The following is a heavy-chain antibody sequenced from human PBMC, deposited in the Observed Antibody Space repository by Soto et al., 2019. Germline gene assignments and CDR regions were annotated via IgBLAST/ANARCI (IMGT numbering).Heavy chain of an antibody. CDR3: ARESGFCGPRCYRNNWFDP. CDR1: GASISNHY. CDR2: MSNTGIP. V-gene: IGHV4-59*11. Sequence: SETLSLTCSVSGASISNHYWSWMRQSPGKGLEWIGLMSNTGIPTYNPSLQGRVNISPDTSNNRIPLRLSSVTAADTAVYYCARESGFCGPRCYRNNWFDPWGQGILVTVPQ. J-gene: IGHJ5*02. D-gene: IGHD2-2*02.